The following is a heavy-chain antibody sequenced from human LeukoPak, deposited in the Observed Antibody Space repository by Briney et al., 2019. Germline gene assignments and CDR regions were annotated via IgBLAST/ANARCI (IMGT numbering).Heavy chain of an antibody. CDR2: IYSGGST. D-gene: IGHD3-22*01. CDR1: GFTVSSNY. J-gene: IGHJ4*02. Sequence: GGSLRLSCAASGFTVSSNYMSWVRQAPGKGLEWVSVIYSGGSTYYADSVKGRFTISRDNSKNTLYLQVNSLRAEDTAVYYCAKNNYYDSSGLDYWGQGTLVTVSS. CDR3: AKNNYYDSSGLDY. V-gene: IGHV3-66*01.